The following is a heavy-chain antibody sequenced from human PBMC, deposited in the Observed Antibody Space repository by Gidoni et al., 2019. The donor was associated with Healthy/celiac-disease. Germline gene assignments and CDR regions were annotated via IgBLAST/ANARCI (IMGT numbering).Heavy chain of an antibody. CDR2: IYWDDDK. V-gene: IGHV2-5*02. J-gene: IGHJ4*02. D-gene: IGHD3-22*01. CDR1: GFSLTTSGVG. CDR3: AHYHYDNSGYSTVTKY. Sequence: QITLKESGPTLVKPTQTLTLTCTLSGFSLTTSGVGVGWIRKPTGKALEWLAVIYWDDDKRYSPSLESRLTITKDTSKNQVVLTMTNMDPVDTATYYCAHYHYDNSGYSTVTKYWGQGTLVTVSS.